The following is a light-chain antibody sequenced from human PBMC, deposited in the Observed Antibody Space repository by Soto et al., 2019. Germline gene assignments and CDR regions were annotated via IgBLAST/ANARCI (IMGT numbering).Light chain of an antibody. CDR2: DAS. V-gene: IGKV3-11*01. CDR3: QQRGEWPPGAT. CDR1: QIVSNS. Sequence: ETLLTQSPATLSVSPGETATLSCRAIQIVSNSLAWYRQRPGQPPRLLIYDASNRATGIPARFSGSGSGTDFTLTISSLEPEDFAVYYCQQRGEWPPGATFGQGTRLEIK. J-gene: IGKJ5*01.